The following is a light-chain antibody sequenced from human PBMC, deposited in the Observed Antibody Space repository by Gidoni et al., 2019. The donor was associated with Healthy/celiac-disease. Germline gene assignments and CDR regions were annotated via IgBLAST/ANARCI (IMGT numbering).Light chain of an antibody. Sequence: DIQIIQSPSSLSASVGDRVTITCRASQSISSYLNWYQQKPGKAPKLLIYAASSLQSGVPSRFSGSGSGTDFTLTISSLQPEDFATYYYQQSYSTPITFGQGTRLEIK. CDR1: QSISSY. CDR2: AAS. J-gene: IGKJ5*01. V-gene: IGKV1-39*01. CDR3: QQSYSTPIT.